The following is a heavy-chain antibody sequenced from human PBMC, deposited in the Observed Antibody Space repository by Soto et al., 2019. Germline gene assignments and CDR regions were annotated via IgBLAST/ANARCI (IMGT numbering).Heavy chain of an antibody. J-gene: IGHJ6*02. CDR1: GYSFTSYW. D-gene: IGHD4-4*01. CDR2: IDPSDSYT. Sequence: GESLKISCKGSGYSFTSYWISWVRQMPGKGLEWMGRIDPSDSYTNYSPSFQGHVTTSADKSISTAYLQWSSLKASDTAMYYCARHTVTTGDYYYGMDVWGQGTTVTVSS. V-gene: IGHV5-10-1*01. CDR3: ARHTVTTGDYYYGMDV.